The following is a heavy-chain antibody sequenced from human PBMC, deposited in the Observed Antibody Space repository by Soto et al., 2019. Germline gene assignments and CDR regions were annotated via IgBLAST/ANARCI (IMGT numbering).Heavy chain of an antibody. CDR2: INPNSGGT. CDR1: GYTFTGYY. CDR3: ARAVSSWTYYGTDV. V-gene: IGHV1-2*02. D-gene: IGHD6-13*01. J-gene: IGHJ6*02. Sequence: ASVKVSCKASGYTFTGYYMHWVRQAPGQGLEWMGWINPNSGGTNYAQKFQGRVTMTRDTSISTAYMELSRLRSDDTAVYYCARAVSSWTYYGTDVWGQGTTVTVSS.